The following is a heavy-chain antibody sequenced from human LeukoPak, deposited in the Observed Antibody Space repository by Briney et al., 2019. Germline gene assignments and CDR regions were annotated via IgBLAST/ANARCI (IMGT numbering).Heavy chain of an antibody. CDR2: ISGSGGST. J-gene: IGHJ5*02. D-gene: IGHD4-11*01. CDR1: GFTFSSYA. V-gene: IGHV3-23*01. CDR3: GRLHPTDNWFDP. Sequence: GGSLRLSCAASGFTFSSYAMSWVRQAPGKGMEWVSAISGSGGSTYYADSVKGRFAISRDNSKNTLYLQMNSLRAEDTAVYYCGRLHPTDNWFDPWGQGTLVTVSS.